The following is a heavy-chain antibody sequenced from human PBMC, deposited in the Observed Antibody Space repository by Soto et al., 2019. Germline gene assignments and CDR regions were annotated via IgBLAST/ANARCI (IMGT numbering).Heavy chain of an antibody. V-gene: IGHV5-10-1*03. Sequence: EVQLVQSGAEVKKPGESLRISCKGSGYSFTSYWISWVRQMPGKGLEWMGRIDPSDSYTNYSPSFQGHVTISADKSISTAYLQWSSLKASDTAMYYCARLQRCSSTSCAPNWFDPWGQGTLVTVSS. CDR2: IDPSDSYT. J-gene: IGHJ5*02. D-gene: IGHD2-2*01. CDR3: ARLQRCSSTSCAPNWFDP. CDR1: GYSFTSYW.